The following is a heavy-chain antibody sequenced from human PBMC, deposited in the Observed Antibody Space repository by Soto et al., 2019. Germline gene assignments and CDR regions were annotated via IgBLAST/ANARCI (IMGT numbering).Heavy chain of an antibody. CDR2: IYYNGNP. Sequence: QVQLKESGPGLLKPSETLSLTCTVSGGSINRGGYYWSWIRQRPGQGPEWLGQIYYNGNPYSNPSLKSRVTISIDTSRNQFSLQLTSLTAADTAVYYCAREAPTASDAFDVWGQGTMVTIS. V-gene: IGHV4-31*03. CDR3: AREAPTASDAFDV. D-gene: IGHD1-1*01. J-gene: IGHJ3*01. CDR1: GGSINRGGYY.